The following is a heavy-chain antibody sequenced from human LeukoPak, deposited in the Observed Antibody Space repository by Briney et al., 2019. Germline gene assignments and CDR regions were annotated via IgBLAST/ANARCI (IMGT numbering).Heavy chain of an antibody. D-gene: IGHD3-10*01. V-gene: IGHV1-69*13. CDR2: IIPIFGTT. CDR3: ARDLVPYGSGNSMGD. Sequence: SVKVSCKASGGTLSSHAISWVRQAPGQGLEWMGGIIPIFGTTNYAQKFQGRVTISADESTNTAYVELSSLRSEDTAVYYCARDLVPYGSGNSMGDWGQGTLVTVSS. CDR1: GGTLSSHA. J-gene: IGHJ4*02.